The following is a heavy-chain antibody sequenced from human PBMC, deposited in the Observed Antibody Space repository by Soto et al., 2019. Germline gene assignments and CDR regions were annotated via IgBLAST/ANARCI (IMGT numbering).Heavy chain of an antibody. D-gene: IGHD7-27*01. CDR1: GFTFSSYD. Sequence: EVQLVESGGGLVQPGGSLRLSCAASGFTFSSYDMHWVRQATGKGLEWVSAMGTAGDTYYPGSVKGRFTISREDAKNSLYLQMNSLRAGDTAVYYCARGELGIVRSYWYFELWGRGTLVTVSS. CDR3: ARGELGIVRSYWYFEL. V-gene: IGHV3-13*01. CDR2: MGTAGDT. J-gene: IGHJ2*01.